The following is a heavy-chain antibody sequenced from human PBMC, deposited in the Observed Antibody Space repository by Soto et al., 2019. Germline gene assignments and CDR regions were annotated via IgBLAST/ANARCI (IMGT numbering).Heavy chain of an antibody. D-gene: IGHD1-26*01. J-gene: IGHJ5*02. CDR3: AREREGSGFDP. Sequence: ASVKVSCKASGGTFSSYTINWVRQATGQGLEWMGWMNPNSGNTAYAQKFQGRVTMTRNTSISTAYMELSSLRSEDTAVYYCAREREGSGFDPWGQGTLVTVSS. CDR1: GGTFSSYT. CDR2: MNPNSGNT. V-gene: IGHV1-8*02.